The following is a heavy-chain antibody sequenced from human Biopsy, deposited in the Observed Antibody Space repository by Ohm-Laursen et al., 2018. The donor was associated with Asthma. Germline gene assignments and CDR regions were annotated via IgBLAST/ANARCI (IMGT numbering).Heavy chain of an antibody. J-gene: IGHJ6*02. CDR2: VSVYNGNT. CDR3: ARAVDYSHYYGIDV. CDR1: GYTFNSAG. D-gene: IGHD3-10*01. V-gene: IGHV1-18*01. Sequence: ASVKVSCNTSGYTFNSAGITWVRQAPGQGLEWMGWVSVYNGNTKVAQKLQDRATMITDTSTSTAYMELRSLRSDDTAVYFCARAVDYSHYYGIDVWGQGTTVTVS.